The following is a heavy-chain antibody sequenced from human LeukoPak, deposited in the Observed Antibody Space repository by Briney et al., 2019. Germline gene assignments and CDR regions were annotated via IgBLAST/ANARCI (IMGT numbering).Heavy chain of an antibody. CDR3: ARRPVYDFWSGYYTGMSNTYYFDY. J-gene: IGHJ4*02. CDR1: GGSVSSGSYY. Sequence: SETLSLTCTVSGGSVSSGSYYWSWIRQPPGKGLEWIGYIYYSGSTNYNPSLKSRVTISVDTSKNQFSLKLSSVTAADTAVYYCARRPVYDFWSGYYTGMSNTYYFDYWGQGTLVTVSS. D-gene: IGHD3-3*01. CDR2: IYYSGST. V-gene: IGHV4-61*01.